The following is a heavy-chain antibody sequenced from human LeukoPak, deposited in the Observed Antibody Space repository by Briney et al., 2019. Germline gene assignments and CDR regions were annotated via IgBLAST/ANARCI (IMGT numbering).Heavy chain of an antibody. J-gene: IGHJ4*02. CDR2: VHLQGGT. Sequence: SETLSLTCDVSGGSTTQTNYWTWVRQLPGKGLEWSGEVHLQGGTNYNPSLLRRVAISVDNSANHVSLQMTTVTAADTAVYYCAREGGSYRPLDYSGQGTLVTVSS. D-gene: IGHD3-16*02. V-gene: IGHV4-4*02. CDR1: GGSTTQTNY. CDR3: AREGGSYRPLDY.